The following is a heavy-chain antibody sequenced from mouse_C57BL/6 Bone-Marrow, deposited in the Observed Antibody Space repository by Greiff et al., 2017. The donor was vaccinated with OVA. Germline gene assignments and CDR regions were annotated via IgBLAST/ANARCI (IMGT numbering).Heavy chain of an antibody. Sequence: VQLQQSVAELVRPGASVKLSCTASGFNIKNTYMHWVKQRPEQGLEWIGRIDPANGNTKYAPKFQGKATINADTSSNTAYLQLSCLTSEDTAIYYCARLGAFITTVVAPYWYFDVWGTGTTVTVSS. V-gene: IGHV14-3*01. CDR1: GFNIKNTY. CDR3: ARLGAFITTVVAPYWYFDV. D-gene: IGHD1-1*01. CDR2: IDPANGNT. J-gene: IGHJ1*03.